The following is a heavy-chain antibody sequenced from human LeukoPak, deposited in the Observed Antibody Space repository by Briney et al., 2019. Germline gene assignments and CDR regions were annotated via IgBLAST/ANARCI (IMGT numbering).Heavy chain of an antibody. J-gene: IGHJ4*02. CDR2: IYTSGST. V-gene: IGHV4-61*02. D-gene: IGHD3-22*01. CDR1: GGSISSGSYY. CDR3: ARVLGNSSGYFRY. Sequence: SETLSLTCTVSGGSISSGSYYWSWIRQPAGKGLEWIGRIYTSGSTNYNPSLKSRVTISVDTSKNQFSLKLSSVTAADTAVYYCARVLGNSSGYFRYWGQGTLVAVSS.